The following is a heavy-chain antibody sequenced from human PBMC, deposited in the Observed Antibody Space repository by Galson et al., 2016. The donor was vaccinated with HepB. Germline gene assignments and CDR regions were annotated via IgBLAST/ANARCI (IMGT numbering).Heavy chain of an antibody. D-gene: IGHD3-3*01. CDR3: ARPYDFWSGRYYSAEAPYGMDV. CDR2: ISYDGSNK. J-gene: IGHJ6*02. CDR1: GFTLSSFA. Sequence: SLRLSCAASGFTLSSFAMHWVRQAPGKGLEWVTTISYDGSNKYHADSVTGRITISRDNSNNTVFLQMNSLRTYDTAVYFCARPYDFWSGRYYSAEAPYGMDVWGQGTTVTVSS. V-gene: IGHV3-30*04.